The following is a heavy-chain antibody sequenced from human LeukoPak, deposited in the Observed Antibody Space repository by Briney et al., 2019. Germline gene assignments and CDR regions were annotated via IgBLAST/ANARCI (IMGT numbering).Heavy chain of an antibody. Sequence: VKVSCKASGGTFSSYAISWVRQAPGQGLEWMGGIIPIFGTANYAQKFQGRVTITADESTSTAYVELSSLRSEDTAVYYCARGYVAARRGYYFDYWGQGTLVTVSS. CDR3: ARGYVAARRGYYFDY. V-gene: IGHV1-69*13. CDR1: GGTFSSYA. D-gene: IGHD6-6*01. CDR2: IIPIFGTA. J-gene: IGHJ4*02.